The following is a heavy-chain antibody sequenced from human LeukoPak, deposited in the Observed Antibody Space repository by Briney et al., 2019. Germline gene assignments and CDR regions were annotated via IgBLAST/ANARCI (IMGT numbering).Heavy chain of an antibody. V-gene: IGHV1-69*13. CDR1: GGTFSSYA. Sequence: GASVKVSCKASGGTFSSYAISWVRQAPGQGLEWMGGIIPIFGTANYAQKFPGRVTITADESTSTAYMELSSLRSEDTAVYYCARLPYCSSTSCYRPPEGMDVWGQGTTVTVSS. J-gene: IGHJ6*02. CDR2: IIPIFGTA. D-gene: IGHD2-2*01. CDR3: ARLPYCSSTSCYRPPEGMDV.